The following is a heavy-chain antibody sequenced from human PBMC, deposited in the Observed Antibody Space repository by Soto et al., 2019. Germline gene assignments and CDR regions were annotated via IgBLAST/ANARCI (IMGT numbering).Heavy chain of an antibody. Sequence: SETLSLTCTVSGGSISSGGYYWSWIRQHPGKGLEWIGYIYYSGSTYYNPSLKSRVTISVDTSKNQFSLKLSSVAAADTAVYYCARNSCYHGPFDYWGQGTWSPSPQ. J-gene: IGHJ4*02. D-gene: IGHD5-12*01. CDR3: ARNSCYHGPFDY. CDR2: IYYSGST. V-gene: IGHV4-31*03. CDR1: GGSISSGGYY.